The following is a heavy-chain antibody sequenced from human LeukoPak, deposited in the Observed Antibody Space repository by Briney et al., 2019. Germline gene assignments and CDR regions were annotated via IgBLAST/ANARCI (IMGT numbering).Heavy chain of an antibody. CDR2: IYYSGYT. D-gene: IGHD3-10*01. J-gene: IGHJ5*02. V-gene: IGHV4-59*01. CDR3: ARGGYYGSGNDFRFDP. Sequence: SETLSLTCTVSGGSISSYYWSWLRQPPGKGLEYIGYIYYSGYTNYNPSLKSRVTISVDTSKNQFSLKLNSVTAADTAVYYCARGGYYGSGNDFRFDPWGQGTLVTVSS. CDR1: GGSISSYY.